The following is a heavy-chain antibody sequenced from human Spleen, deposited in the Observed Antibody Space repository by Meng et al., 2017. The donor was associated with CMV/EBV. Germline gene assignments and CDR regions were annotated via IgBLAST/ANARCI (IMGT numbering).Heavy chain of an antibody. Sequence: GGSLRLSCAASGFSFSSYAMSWVRQAPGKGLEWVSAISASGGTTFYADSVKGRFTISRDNSRNTLYLQINRLRAEDTAVYYCAKEALGYYFDYWGQGTLVTVSS. CDR3: AKEALGYYFDY. D-gene: IGHD3-10*01. CDR1: GFSFSSYA. V-gene: IGHV3-23*01. CDR2: ISASGGTT. J-gene: IGHJ4*02.